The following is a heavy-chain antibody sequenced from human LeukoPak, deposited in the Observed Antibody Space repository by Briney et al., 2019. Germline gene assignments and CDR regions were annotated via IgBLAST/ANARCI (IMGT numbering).Heavy chain of an antibody. J-gene: IGHJ4*02. V-gene: IGHV4-59*01. CDR2: IYYSGST. D-gene: IGHD2-15*01. Sequence: SPETLSLTCTVSGGSISSYYWSWIRQPPGKGLEWVGYIYYSGSTNYNPSLKSRVTISVDTSKNQFSLKLSSVTAADTAVYYCARGLGYCSGGSCYSGDLDYWGQGTLVTVSS. CDR3: ARGLGYCSGGSCYSGDLDY. CDR1: GGSISSYY.